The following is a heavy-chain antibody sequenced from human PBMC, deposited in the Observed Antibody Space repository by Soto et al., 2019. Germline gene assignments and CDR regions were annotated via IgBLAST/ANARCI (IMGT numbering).Heavy chain of an antibody. CDR1: GGSISSGDYY. CDR2: IYYSGST. J-gene: IGHJ6*02. V-gene: IGHV4-30-4*01. Sequence: QVQLQESGPGLVKPSQTLSLTCTVSGGSISSGDYYWSWIRQPPGKGLEWIGYIYYSGSTYYNPXLKCRVTISVXXSXNXXSLKLSSVTAADTAVYYCARDSYCGGDCSTAGMDVWGQGTTVTVSS. CDR3: ARDSYCGGDCSTAGMDV. D-gene: IGHD2-21*02.